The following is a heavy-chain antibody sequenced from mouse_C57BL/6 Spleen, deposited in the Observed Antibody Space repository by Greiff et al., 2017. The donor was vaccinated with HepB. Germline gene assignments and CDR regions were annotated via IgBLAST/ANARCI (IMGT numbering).Heavy chain of an antibody. Sequence: EVHLVESGEGLVKPGGSLKLSCAASGFTFSSYAMSWVRQTPEKRLEWVAYISSGGDYIYYADTVKGRFTISRDNARNTLYLQMSSLKSEDTAMYYCTRDRGNYDRYFDVWGTGTTVTVSS. CDR1: GFTFSSYA. D-gene: IGHD2-1*01. V-gene: IGHV5-9-1*02. J-gene: IGHJ1*03. CDR2: ISSGGDYI. CDR3: TRDRGNYDRYFDV.